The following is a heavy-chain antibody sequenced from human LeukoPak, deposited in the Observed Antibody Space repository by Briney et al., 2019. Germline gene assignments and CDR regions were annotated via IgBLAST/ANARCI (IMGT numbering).Heavy chain of an antibody. V-gene: IGHV4-59*01. CDR2: IYYSGST. CDR1: GGSISIYY. D-gene: IGHD5-18*01. CDR3: ARGLRGQPVDY. Sequence: PSETLSLTCTVSGGSISIYYWSCIRQPPGKGLEWIGYIYYSGSTNYNPSLKSRVTISVDTSKNQFSLKLSSVTAADTAVYYCARGLRGQPVDYWGQGTLATVSS. J-gene: IGHJ4*02.